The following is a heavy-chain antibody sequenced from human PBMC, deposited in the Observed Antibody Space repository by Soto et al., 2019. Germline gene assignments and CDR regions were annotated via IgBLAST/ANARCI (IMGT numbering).Heavy chain of an antibody. CDR3: AKVLLVTAVLHAFDV. CDR1: GFTFTTYA. V-gene: IGHV3-23*01. D-gene: IGHD2-21*02. Sequence: EVQLLESGGGFLQPGGSLRPSCAASGFTFTTYAMSWVRQAPGKGLEWVSTITDNGGSRYYADSVKGRFTISRDNSWSTEELQMNSLRAEDTAVYYCAKVLLVTAVLHAFDVWGQGTMVTVST. CDR2: ITDNGGSR. J-gene: IGHJ3*01.